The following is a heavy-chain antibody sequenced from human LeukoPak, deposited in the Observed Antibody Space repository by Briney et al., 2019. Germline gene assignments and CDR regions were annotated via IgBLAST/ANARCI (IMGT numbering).Heavy chain of an antibody. CDR3: AKDGGLWVSAHWGDS. CDR2: ITTGDGNT. J-gene: IGHJ4*02. Sequence: PGGSLRLSCAASGFTFSSYTMTWVRQAPGKGPKWVSTITTGDGNTYYADSVKGRFTVSRDDSKNTLYLQMNSLRAEDTAVYYCAKDGGLWVSAHWGDSWGRGTLVTVSS. CDR1: GFTFSSYT. D-gene: IGHD7-27*01. V-gene: IGHV3-23*01.